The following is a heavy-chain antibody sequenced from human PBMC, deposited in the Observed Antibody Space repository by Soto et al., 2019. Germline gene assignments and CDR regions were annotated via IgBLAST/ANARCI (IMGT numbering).Heavy chain of an antibody. Sequence: LRLSCAASGFGFSNFGMLWVRQAPGKGLEWVAVISYDGSNEYYADSVKGRFTISRDNSKSTLYLQMNSLRAEDTAVYYCAKDGDFWGQGTLVTVSS. CDR2: ISYDGSNE. CDR1: GFGFSNFG. V-gene: IGHV3-30*18. J-gene: IGHJ4*02. CDR3: AKDGDF.